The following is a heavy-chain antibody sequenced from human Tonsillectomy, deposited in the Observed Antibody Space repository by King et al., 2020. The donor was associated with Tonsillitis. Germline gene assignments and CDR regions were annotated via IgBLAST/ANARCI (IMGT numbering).Heavy chain of an antibody. CDR3: TRPNYGGPEGNYYYMDV. CDR2: IRSKAYGGTT. J-gene: IGHJ6*03. CDR1: GFTFGDYA. V-gene: IGHV3-49*04. Sequence: VQLVESGGGLVQPGRSLRLSCTASGFTFGDYAMSWVRQAPGKGLEWVGFIRSKAYGGTTEYAASVKGRFTNSRDDSNSIAYLQMNSLKTEDTAVYYCTRPNYGGPEGNYYYMDVWGKGTTVTVSS. D-gene: IGHD4-23*01.